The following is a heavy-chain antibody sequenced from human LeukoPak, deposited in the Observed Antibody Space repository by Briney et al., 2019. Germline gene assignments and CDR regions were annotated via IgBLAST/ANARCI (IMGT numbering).Heavy chain of an antibody. CDR1: GFTFTSYA. D-gene: IGHD1/OR15-1a*01. V-gene: IGHV3-23*01. CDR2: IRSGGDST. CDR3: AKGNWNKLEVFDY. J-gene: IGHJ4*02. Sequence: GGSLRLSCAASGFTFTSYAMSWVRQAPGKGLEWVSAIRSGGDSTYYADSVKGRFTISRDNSKNTLYLQMNSLRAEDTALYYCAKGNWNKLEVFDYWGQGTLVTVSS.